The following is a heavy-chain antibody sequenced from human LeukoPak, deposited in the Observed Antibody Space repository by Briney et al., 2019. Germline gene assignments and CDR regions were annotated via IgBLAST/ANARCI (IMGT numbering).Heavy chain of an antibody. CDR3: AREGSSPPRYAY. CDR2: IGTSTTTI. CDR1: GFTFSSYT. V-gene: IGHV3-48*01. J-gene: IGHJ4*02. Sequence: GGSLRLSCAASGFTFSSYTMNWVRQPPGKGLEWVSNIGTSTTTIYYADSVKGRFTISRDNAKNSLYLQMNSLRADDTAVYYCAREGSSPPRYAYWGQGTLVTVSS. D-gene: IGHD6-13*01.